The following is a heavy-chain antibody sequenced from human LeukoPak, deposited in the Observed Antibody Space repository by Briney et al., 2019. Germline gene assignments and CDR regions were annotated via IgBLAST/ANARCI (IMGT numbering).Heavy chain of an antibody. CDR2: ISDSSRTI. J-gene: IGHJ6*02. V-gene: IGHV3-11*01. Sequence: GGSLRLSCAASGFTFNNYYMSWIRQAPGRGLEWISYISDSSRTIYYAGSVKGRFTISRDNAKNSLYLQMSSLRDDDTAVYYCARDSPYYDSSVRGGLDVWGQGTTVTVSS. CDR1: GFTFNNYY. D-gene: IGHD3-22*01. CDR3: ARDSPYYDSSVRGGLDV.